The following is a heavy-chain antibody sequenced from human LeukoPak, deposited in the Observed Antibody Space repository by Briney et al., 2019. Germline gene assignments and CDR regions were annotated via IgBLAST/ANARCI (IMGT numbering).Heavy chain of an antibody. CDR2: INPKSGGT. J-gene: IGHJ3*02. CDR3: ARNLWFGESSDAFDM. V-gene: IGHV1-2*02. Sequence: AASVKVSCKASGYTFTSYGISWVRQAPGQGLEWMGWINPKSGGTNYAQKFQGRVTMTRDTSISTAYMDMSSLRSDDTAVYYCARNLWFGESSDAFDMWGQGTMVTVSS. CDR1: GYTFTSYG. D-gene: IGHD3-10*01.